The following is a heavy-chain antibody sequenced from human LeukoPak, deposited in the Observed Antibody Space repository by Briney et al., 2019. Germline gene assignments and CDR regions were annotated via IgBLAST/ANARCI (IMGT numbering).Heavy chain of an antibody. Sequence: SETLSLTCTVSGGSISSRNYYWSWIRQPAGKGLEWIGRIYSSGSTNYNPSLRSRVTISVDTSKNQFSLKLNSVTAADTAVYYCARFSLVRGVMFDYWGQGTLVTVSS. CDR1: GGSISSRNYY. V-gene: IGHV4-61*02. D-gene: IGHD3-10*01. J-gene: IGHJ4*02. CDR2: IYSSGST. CDR3: ARFSLVRGVMFDY.